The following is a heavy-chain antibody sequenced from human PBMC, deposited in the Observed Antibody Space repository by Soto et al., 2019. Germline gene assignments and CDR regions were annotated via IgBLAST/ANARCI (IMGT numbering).Heavy chain of an antibody. J-gene: IGHJ2*01. V-gene: IGHV4-34*01. D-gene: IGHD3-9*01. Sequence: QVQLQQWGAGPLRTLETLSLTCGVSGGSFSGYYWAWIRQSPGKGLEWIGEINDRGSINYNPSLKSGVSISVDTSKNHYSLNLRSVTAADTAVYYCARESHDILTGPPWVWYFDLWGRGTLVTVSS. CDR3: ARESHDILTGPPWVWYFDL. CDR2: INDRGSI. CDR1: GGSFSGYY.